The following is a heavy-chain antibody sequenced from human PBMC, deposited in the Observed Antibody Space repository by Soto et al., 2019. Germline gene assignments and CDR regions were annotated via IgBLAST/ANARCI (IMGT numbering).Heavy chain of an antibody. CDR1: GYTFTSYA. Sequence: ASVKVSCKASGYTFTSYAMHWVRQAPGQRLEWMGWINAGNGNTKYSQKFQGRVTITRDTSASTAYMELSSLRSEDTAVYYCATNQLGYCSSTSCYLPPIFDYWGQGTLVTVSS. D-gene: IGHD2-2*01. J-gene: IGHJ4*02. V-gene: IGHV1-3*01. CDR2: INAGNGNT. CDR3: ATNQLGYCSSTSCYLPPIFDY.